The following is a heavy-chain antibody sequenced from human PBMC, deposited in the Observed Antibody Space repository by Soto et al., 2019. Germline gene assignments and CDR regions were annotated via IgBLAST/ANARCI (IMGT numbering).Heavy chain of an antibody. CDR2: INYSGST. V-gene: IGHV4-30-4*01. CDR3: ARVPPGSGTYFNYYYVMDV. D-gene: IGHD3-10*01. CDR1: GDSISSCNYY. J-gene: IGHJ6*02. Sequence: QVQLQESGPGLVKPSQTLSLSCTLSGDSISSCNYYWGWIRHSPGKGLEWIAYINYSGSTYWNQSRRGRITMSVDTWRNQFSLKLRSVTAADTAVYYCARVPPGSGTYFNYYYVMDVWGQGTTVTVSS.